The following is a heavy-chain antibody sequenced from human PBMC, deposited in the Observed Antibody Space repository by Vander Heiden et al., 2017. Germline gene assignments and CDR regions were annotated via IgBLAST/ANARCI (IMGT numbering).Heavy chain of an antibody. CDR2: ISYDGTNK. CDR3: ARDIRGYTNDSRGSVY. V-gene: IGHV3-30-3*01. D-gene: IGHD3-22*01. J-gene: IGHJ4*02. Sequence: PGQGLEWVAVISYDGTNKFYADSVKGRFTISRDNSNNTLYLQMNSLRADDTAVYYCARDIRGYTNDSRGSVYWGQGTLVTASS.